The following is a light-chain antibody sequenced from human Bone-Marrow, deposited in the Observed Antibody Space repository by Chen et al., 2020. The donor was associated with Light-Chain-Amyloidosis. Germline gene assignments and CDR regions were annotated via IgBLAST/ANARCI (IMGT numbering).Light chain of an antibody. Sequence: SYVLTQPPSVSVAPGQTATLACGGNNIGSTSVHWYQQPPGQAPPLVVYDDSDRPSGIPERLSGSNSGNTATLTISRVEAGDEADYYCQVWDRSSDRPVFGGGTKLTVL. V-gene: IGLV3-21*02. J-gene: IGLJ3*02. CDR2: DDS. CDR3: QVWDRSSDRPV. CDR1: NIGSTS.